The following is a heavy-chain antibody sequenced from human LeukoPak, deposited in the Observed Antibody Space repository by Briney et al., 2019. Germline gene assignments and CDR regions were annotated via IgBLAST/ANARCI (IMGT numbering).Heavy chain of an antibody. Sequence: VSVKVSCKASGYTFTGYYMHWVRQAPGQGLEWMGWINPNSGGTNYAQKFQGRVTMTRDTSISTAYMELSRLRSDDTAVYYCARPLSRDRAYDFWSGYHTFDYWGQGTLVTVSS. CDR2: INPNSGGT. CDR1: GYTFTGYY. CDR3: ARPLSRDRAYDFWSGYHTFDY. V-gene: IGHV1-2*02. J-gene: IGHJ4*02. D-gene: IGHD3-3*01.